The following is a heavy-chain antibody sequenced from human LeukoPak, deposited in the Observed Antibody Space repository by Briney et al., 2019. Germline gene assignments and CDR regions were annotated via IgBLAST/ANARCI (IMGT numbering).Heavy chain of an antibody. D-gene: IGHD1-26*01. V-gene: IGHV1-18*01. J-gene: IGHJ4*02. Sequence: ASVRVSCKASGYTFTSYGISWVRQAPGQGLEWMGWISAYNGNTNYAQKLQGRVTMTTDTSTSTAYMELRSLRSDDTAVYYCARDLFGPGATNFDYWGQGTLVTVSS. CDR2: ISAYNGNT. CDR1: GYTFTSYG. CDR3: ARDLFGPGATNFDY.